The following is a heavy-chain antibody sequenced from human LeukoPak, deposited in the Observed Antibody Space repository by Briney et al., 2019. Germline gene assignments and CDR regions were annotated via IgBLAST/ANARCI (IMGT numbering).Heavy chain of an antibody. CDR2: IYHSGST. D-gene: IGHD4-17*01. V-gene: IGHV4-4*02. CDR1: GGSISSSNW. J-gene: IGHJ4*02. Sequence: PSETLSLTCAVSGGSISSSNWWSWVRPPPGKGLEWIGEIYHSGSTNYNPSLKSRVTISADTSKNQFSLKLSSVTAADTAVYYCAREMAVTTYYYFDYWGQGTLVTVSS. CDR3: AREMAVTTYYYFDY.